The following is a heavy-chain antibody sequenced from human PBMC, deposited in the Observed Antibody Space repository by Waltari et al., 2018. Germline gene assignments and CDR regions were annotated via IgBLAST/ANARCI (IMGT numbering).Heavy chain of an antibody. Sequence: QVQLQESGPGLVKPSETLSLTCTVSGGSMNNYYWSWIRRSPGKGLEWIGYSYSTGESDYNPSLRSRVTISVDMSKNQFSLNLRSVTAADTAIYYCARDTGHYFENWGQGTLVTVSS. CDR1: GGSMNNYY. V-gene: IGHV4-59*01. CDR3: ARDTGHYFEN. CDR2: SYSTGES. J-gene: IGHJ4*02.